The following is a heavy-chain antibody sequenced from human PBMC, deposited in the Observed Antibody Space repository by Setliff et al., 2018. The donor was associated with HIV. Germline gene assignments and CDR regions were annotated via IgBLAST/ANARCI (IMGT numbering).Heavy chain of an antibody. D-gene: IGHD6-19*01. Sequence: GGSLRLSCVASGFIFSDHHMDRVRQAPGKGLEWVGRVRNKVRGSTPEYAASVKGRFTVSRDDSTDSLYLQMNSLKSEDTAVYYCARDTSRSDESAFDIWGQGTMVTVSS. J-gene: IGHJ3*02. V-gene: IGHV3-72*01. CDR1: GFIFSDHH. CDR3: ARDTSRSDESAFDI. CDR2: VRNKVRGSTP.